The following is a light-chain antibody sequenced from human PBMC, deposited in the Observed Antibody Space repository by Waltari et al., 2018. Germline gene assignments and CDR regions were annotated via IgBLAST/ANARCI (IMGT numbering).Light chain of an antibody. Sequence: QSALTQPASVSGSLGQAVTISCTGSGNNVWSYNLVSWYQQSPGKAPKLIIYDVNKGPSGVSHRFSGSKSGDTASLTISGLQADDAATYYCCSYGGLGTLIFGGGTKLTVL. CDR1: GNNVWSYNL. J-gene: IGLJ2*01. V-gene: IGLV2-23*02. CDR2: DVN. CDR3: CSYGGLGTLI.